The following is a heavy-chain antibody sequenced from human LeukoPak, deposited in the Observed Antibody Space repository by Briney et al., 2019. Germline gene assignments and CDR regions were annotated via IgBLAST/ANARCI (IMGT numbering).Heavy chain of an antibody. J-gene: IGHJ3*02. CDR3: ARGVSFSGDAFDI. CDR2: IYYSGGT. D-gene: IGHD1-26*01. CDR1: GGSISSGGYY. V-gene: IGHV4-31*03. Sequence: SQTLSLTCTVSGGSISSGGYYWSWIRQHPGKGLEWIGYIYYSGGTYYNPSLKSRVTISVDTSKNQFSLKLSSVTAADTAVYYCARGVSFSGDAFDIWGQGTMVTVSS.